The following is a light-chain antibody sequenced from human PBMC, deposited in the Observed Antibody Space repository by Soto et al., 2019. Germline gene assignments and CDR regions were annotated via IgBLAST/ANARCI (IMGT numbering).Light chain of an antibody. Sequence: DIQMTQSPSSLSASVGDRVTISCRASENIREFLNWYQQKPGRAPKLLMFEASTLQSGVPSRFSGGGSGTDFTLTISSLQPEDFATYFCQQSYGTPPTFGQGTKLEIK. J-gene: IGKJ2*01. CDR3: QQSYGTPPT. V-gene: IGKV1-39*01. CDR1: ENIREF. CDR2: EAS.